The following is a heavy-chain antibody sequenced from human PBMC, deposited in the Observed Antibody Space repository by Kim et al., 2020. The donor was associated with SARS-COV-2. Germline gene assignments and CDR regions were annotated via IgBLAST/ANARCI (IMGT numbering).Heavy chain of an antibody. CDR3: ARLGQLAAADWFDP. J-gene: IGHJ5*02. CDR1: GGSISSSSYY. D-gene: IGHD6-13*01. V-gene: IGHV4-39*01. Sequence: SETLSLTCTVSGGSISSSSYYWGWIRQPPGKGLEWIGSIYYSGSTYYNPSLKSRVTISVDTSKNQFSLKLSSVTAADTAVYYCARLGQLAAADWFDPWGQGTLVTVSS. CDR2: IYYSGST.